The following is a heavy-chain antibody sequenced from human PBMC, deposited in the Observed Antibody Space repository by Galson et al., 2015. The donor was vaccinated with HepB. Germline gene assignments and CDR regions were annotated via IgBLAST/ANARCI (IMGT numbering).Heavy chain of an antibody. J-gene: IGHJ4*02. D-gene: IGHD3-10*01. CDR1: GFTFNRYW. V-gene: IGHV3-74*01. Sequence: SLRLSCAASGFTFNRYWMYWVRQAPGKGLVGVSRINENGRATDYADSVKGRFTISRDNAKNTLYLQMNSLRVEDTAVYYCVRDPFSLSSGGYWGQGTLVTASS. CDR3: VRDPFSLSSGGY. CDR2: INENGRAT.